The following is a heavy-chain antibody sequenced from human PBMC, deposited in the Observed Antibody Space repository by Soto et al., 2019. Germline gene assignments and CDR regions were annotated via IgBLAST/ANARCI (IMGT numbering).Heavy chain of an antibody. Sequence: GGSLRLSCAASGFTFSSYSMNWVRQAPGKGLEWVSSISSSSSYIYYADSGKGRFTISRDNAKNSLYLQMNSLRAEDTAVYYCARDPGSGFYGMDVWGQGTTVTVSS. J-gene: IGHJ6*02. CDR1: GFTFSSYS. CDR2: ISSSSSYI. V-gene: IGHV3-21*01. D-gene: IGHD2-15*01. CDR3: ARDPGSGFYGMDV.